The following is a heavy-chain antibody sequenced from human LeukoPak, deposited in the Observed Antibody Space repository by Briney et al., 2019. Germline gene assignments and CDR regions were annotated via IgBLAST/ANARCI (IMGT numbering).Heavy chain of an antibody. Sequence: PGGPVRLFCAASGLSYSDYYMNWMRQSPEKAVEWVSYISSSSSYRNYADSVNGRFTISIDNAKNSLYLQMNSLRVEDTALYYCASDVSRYNSGWSPDYWGQGTLVTVSS. CDR1: GLSYSDYY. J-gene: IGHJ4*02. V-gene: IGHV3-11*06. CDR2: ISSSSSYR. CDR3: ASDVSRYNSGWSPDY. D-gene: IGHD6-19*01.